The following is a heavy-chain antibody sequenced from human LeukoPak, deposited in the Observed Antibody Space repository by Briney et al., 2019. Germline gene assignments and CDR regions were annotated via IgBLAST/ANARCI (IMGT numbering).Heavy chain of an antibody. CDR2: IYHSGST. CDR1: GGSISSGGYY. D-gene: IGHD5-24*01. CDR3: ARRCRDGCPSYYFDY. V-gene: IGHV4-30-2*01. Sequence: SQTLSLTCTVSGGSISSGGYYWSWIRQPPGKGLEWIGYIYHSGSTYYNPSLKSRVTISVDRSKNQFSLKLSSVTAADTAVYYCARRCRDGCPSYYFDYWGQGTLVTVSS. J-gene: IGHJ4*02.